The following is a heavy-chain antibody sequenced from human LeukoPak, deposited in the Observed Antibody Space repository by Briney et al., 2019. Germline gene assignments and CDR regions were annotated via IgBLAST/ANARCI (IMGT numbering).Heavy chain of an antibody. J-gene: IGHJ4*02. CDR2: IRSKANSYAT. V-gene: IGHV3-73*01. Sequence: PGGSLKLSCAASGFTFSGSAMHWVRQASGKGLEWVGRIRSKANSYATAYAASVKGRFTISRDDSKNTAYLQMNSLKTEDTAVYYCTRLYYYDRYPFDYWGQGTLVTVSS. CDR3: TRLYYYDRYPFDY. CDR1: GFTFSGSA. D-gene: IGHD3-22*01.